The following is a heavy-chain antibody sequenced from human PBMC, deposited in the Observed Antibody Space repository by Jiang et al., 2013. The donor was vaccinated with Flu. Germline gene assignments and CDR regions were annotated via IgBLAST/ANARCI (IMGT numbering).Heavy chain of an antibody. V-gene: IGHV3-66*02. CDR1: GFTVSSNY. CDR2: IYSGGST. CDR3: ARGSVYSSSWYGVEDYYYMDV. D-gene: IGHD6-13*01. Sequence: RLSCAASGFTVSSNYMSWVRQAPGKGLEWVSVIYSGGSTYYADSVKGRFTISRDNSKNTLYLQMNSLRAEDTAVYYCARGSVYSSSWYGVEDYYYMDVWGKGTTVTVSS. J-gene: IGHJ6*03.